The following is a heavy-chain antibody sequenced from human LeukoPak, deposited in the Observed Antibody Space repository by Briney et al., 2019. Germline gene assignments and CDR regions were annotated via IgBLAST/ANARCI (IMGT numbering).Heavy chain of an antibody. J-gene: IGHJ3*02. V-gene: IGHV1-69*02. D-gene: IGHD3-22*01. Sequence: SVKVSCKASGGTFSSYTISWVRQAPGQGLEWMGRIIPILGIANYAQKFQGRVTITADKSTSTAYMELSSLRAEDTAVYYCARGDYYDSSGYYGLNDAFDIWGQGTMVTVSS. CDR1: GGTFSSYT. CDR2: IIPILGIA. CDR3: ARGDYYDSSGYYGLNDAFDI.